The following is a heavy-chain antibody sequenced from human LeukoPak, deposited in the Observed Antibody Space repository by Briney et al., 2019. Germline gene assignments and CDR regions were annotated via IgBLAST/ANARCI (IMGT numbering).Heavy chain of an antibody. V-gene: IGHV4-31*03. CDR1: GGSISSGGYY. Sequence: SETLSLTCTVSGGSISSGGYYWSWVRQHPGKGLEWIGYIYYSGSTYYNPSLKSRVTISVDTSKNQFSLKLSSVTAADTAVYYCARSEGGYDYVDYWGQGTLVTVSS. D-gene: IGHD5-12*01. CDR3: ARSEGGYDYVDY. J-gene: IGHJ4*02. CDR2: IYYSGST.